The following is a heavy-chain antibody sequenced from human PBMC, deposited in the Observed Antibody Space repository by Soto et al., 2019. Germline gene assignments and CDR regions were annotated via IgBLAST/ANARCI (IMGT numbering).Heavy chain of an antibody. D-gene: IGHD1-26*01. CDR2: IIPIFGTA. J-gene: IGHJ5*02. CDR1: GVTFSSYA. Sequence: ASVKVSCKASGVTFSSYAISWVRQAPGQGLEWMGGIIPIFGTANYAQKFQGRVTITADESTSTAYMELSSLRSEDTAVYYCARLNPVGRGGWFDPWGQGTLVTVSS. V-gene: IGHV1-69*13. CDR3: ARLNPVGRGGWFDP.